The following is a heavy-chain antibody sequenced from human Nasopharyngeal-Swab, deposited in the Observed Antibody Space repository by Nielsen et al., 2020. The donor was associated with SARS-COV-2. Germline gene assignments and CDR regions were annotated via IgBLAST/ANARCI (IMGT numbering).Heavy chain of an antibody. CDR3: AKDPWGAVYYYFED. J-gene: IGHJ4*01. V-gene: IGHV3-23*01. CDR1: GFSFSNCA. Sequence: GGSLRLSCAASGFSFSNCAMSWVRQAPGKGLEGVSTISSAGISTYYADSVKGRFTVSRDNSKNMLYLQLNSLRAEDTAVYYCAKDPWGAVYYYFEDWGHGTLVTVSS. D-gene: IGHD3-16*01. CDR2: ISSAGIST.